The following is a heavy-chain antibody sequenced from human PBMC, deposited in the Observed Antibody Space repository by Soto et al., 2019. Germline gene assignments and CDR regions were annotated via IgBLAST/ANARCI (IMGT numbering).Heavy chain of an antibody. CDR1: GFTFSSYG. CDR3: AKDRRKWPDTYDYYYYDGMDV. Sequence: EVELLESGGGLVQPGGSLRLFCLASGFTFSSYGMSWVRQAPGKGLEWVSGLGGREDRTHYAGSVKGRFTISRDNSQKILYLQMESLRAEDTAVYYCAKDRRKWPDTYDYYYYDGMDVWGQGTTVTVSS. D-gene: IGHD5-18*01. CDR2: LGGREDRT. V-gene: IGHV3-23*01. J-gene: IGHJ6*02.